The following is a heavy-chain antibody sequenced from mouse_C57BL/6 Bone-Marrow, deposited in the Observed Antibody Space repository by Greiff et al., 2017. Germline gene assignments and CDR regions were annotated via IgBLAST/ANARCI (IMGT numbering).Heavy chain of an antibody. CDR2: IDPENGDT. CDR1: GFNIKDDY. D-gene: IGHD1-1*01. CDR3: IAITTVVADAMDY. J-gene: IGHJ4*01. V-gene: IGHV14-4*01. Sequence: VQLQQSGAELVRPGASVKLSCTASGFNIKDDYMNWVKQRPEQGLEWIGWIDPENGDTEYASKFQGKATITADTSSNTAYLQLSSLTSEDTAVYYCIAITTVVADAMDYWGQGTSVTVSS.